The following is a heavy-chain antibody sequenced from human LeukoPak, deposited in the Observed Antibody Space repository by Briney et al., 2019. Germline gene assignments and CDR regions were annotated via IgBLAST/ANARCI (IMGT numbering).Heavy chain of an antibody. V-gene: IGHV4-59*08. Sequence: PSETLSLTCTVSGGSISSYYWSWIRQPPGKGLEWIGYIYYSGSTNYNPSLKSRVTISVDTSKNQFSLKLSSVTAADTAVYYCARGLSGCSGYDLIFYYYYYMDVWGKGTTVTVSS. CDR3: ARGLSGCSGYDLIFYYYYYMDV. J-gene: IGHJ6*03. D-gene: IGHD5-12*01. CDR2: IYYSGST. CDR1: GGSISSYY.